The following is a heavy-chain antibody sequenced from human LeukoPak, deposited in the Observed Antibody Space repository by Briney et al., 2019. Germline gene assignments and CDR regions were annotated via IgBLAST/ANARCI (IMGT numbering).Heavy chain of an antibody. J-gene: IGHJ4*02. V-gene: IGHV3-53*01. CDR3: ARSSSWYSGLDY. CDR1: GFTVSSNY. Sequence: GGSLRLSCAASGFTVSSNYMSWVRQAPGKGLEWVSVIYGGGSTYYADSVKGRFTMSRDNSKNTLYLQMNSLRAEDTAVYYCARSSSWYSGLDYWGQGTLVTVSS. CDR2: IYGGGST. D-gene: IGHD6-13*01.